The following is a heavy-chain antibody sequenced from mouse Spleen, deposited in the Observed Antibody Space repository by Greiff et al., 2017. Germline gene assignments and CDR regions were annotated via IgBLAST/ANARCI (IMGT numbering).Heavy chain of an antibody. CDR3: ARRSLRLPSMDY. CDR1: GYTFTGYW. J-gene: IGHJ4*01. Sequence: VQLVESGAELMKPGASVKLSCKATGYTFTGYWIEWVKQRPGHGLEWIGEILPGSGSTNYNEKFKSKATLTVDKPSSTAYMQLSSLTSEDSAVYYCARRSLRLPSMDYWGQGTSVTVSS. D-gene: IGHD1-2*01. CDR2: ILPGSGST. V-gene: IGHV1-9*01.